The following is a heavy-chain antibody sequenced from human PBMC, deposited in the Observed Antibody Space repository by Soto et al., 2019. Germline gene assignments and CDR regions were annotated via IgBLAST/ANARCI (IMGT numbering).Heavy chain of an antibody. D-gene: IGHD3-3*01. CDR2: INPNSGGT. Sequence: QVQLVQSGAEVKKPGSSVKVSCKASGYTFTGYYMHWVRQAPGQGLEWMGWINPNSGGTNDAQKFQGRVTMTRDTSISTAYMELSRLRSDDTAVYYCARMDLTYDFNWFDPWGQGTLVTVSS. CDR3: ARMDLTYDFNWFDP. CDR1: GYTFTGYY. V-gene: IGHV1-2*02. J-gene: IGHJ5*02.